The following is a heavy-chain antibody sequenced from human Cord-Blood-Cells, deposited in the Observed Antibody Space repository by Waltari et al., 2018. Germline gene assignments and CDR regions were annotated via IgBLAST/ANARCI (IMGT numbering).Heavy chain of an antibody. CDR2: ISYDGSNK. D-gene: IGHD3-3*01. V-gene: IGHV3-30*18. CDR1: GFTFSSYG. CDR3: AKGGLRFLEWLLYYFDY. J-gene: IGHJ4*02. Sequence: QVQLVESGGGVVQPGRSLRLSCAASGFTFSSYGMPWVRQAPGTGLEWVAVISYDGSNKYYADSVKGRFTISRDNSKNTLYLQMNSLRAEDTAVYYCAKGGLRFLEWLLYYFDYWGQGTLVTVSS.